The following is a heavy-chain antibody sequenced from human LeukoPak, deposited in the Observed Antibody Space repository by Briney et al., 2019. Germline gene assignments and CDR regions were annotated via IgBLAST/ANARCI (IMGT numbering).Heavy chain of an antibody. Sequence: SETLSLTCAVYGGSFSGYYWSWIRQPPGKGLEWIGSIYYSGSTNYKPSLKSRVTISVDTSKNQFSLKLSSVTAADPAVYYCARETSQKGAHYTDVWGKGTTVTTSS. CDR1: GGSFSGYY. CDR2: IYYSGST. CDR3: ARETSQKGAHYTDV. D-gene: IGHD3-16*01. V-gene: IGHV4-34*11. J-gene: IGHJ6*03.